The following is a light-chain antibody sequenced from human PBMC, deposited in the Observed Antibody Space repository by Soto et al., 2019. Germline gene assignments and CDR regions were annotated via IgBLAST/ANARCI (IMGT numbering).Light chain of an antibody. Sequence: EIELTQSPGTLSLSPVERATLSCMASQYVSSSFLAWIQQKPGLAPRLLIYDASNRATGIPDRFSGSGSGTDFTLTITRLEPEDFAVYYCQQYGGSPRTFGQGTKVDIK. J-gene: IGKJ1*01. CDR3: QQYGGSPRT. CDR2: DAS. CDR1: QYVSSSF. V-gene: IGKV3-20*01.